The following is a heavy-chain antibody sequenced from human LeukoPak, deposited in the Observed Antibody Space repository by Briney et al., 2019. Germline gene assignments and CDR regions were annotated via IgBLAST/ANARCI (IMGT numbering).Heavy chain of an antibody. J-gene: IGHJ3*02. D-gene: IGHD6-19*01. CDR2: INHRGST. V-gene: IGHV4-34*01. Sequence: PSETLSLTCAVYGASFSDYYWTWIRQPPGKGLEWIGEINHRGSTHYNPSLKSRVTISVDTSKKQFSLKLSSVTAADTAVYYCATYSTGFDIWGQGTVVTVSS. CDR3: ATYSTGFDI. CDR1: GASFSDYY.